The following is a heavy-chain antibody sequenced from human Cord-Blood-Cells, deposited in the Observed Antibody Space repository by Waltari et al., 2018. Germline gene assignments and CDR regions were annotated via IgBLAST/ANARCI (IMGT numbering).Heavy chain of an antibody. CDR3: ARAANYYGSSGYYYVDWVDP. CDR1: GYTFTGYY. Sequence: QVQLVQSGAEVKKPGASVKVSCKASGYTFTGYYMHCVRQAPGQGLEWMGWINPNSGGTNYAQKFQGWVTMTRDTSISTAYMELSRLRSDETAVYYCARAANYYGSSGYYYVDWVDPWGQGSLVTVSS. J-gene: IGHJ5*02. CDR2: INPNSGGT. V-gene: IGHV1-2*04. D-gene: IGHD3-22*01.